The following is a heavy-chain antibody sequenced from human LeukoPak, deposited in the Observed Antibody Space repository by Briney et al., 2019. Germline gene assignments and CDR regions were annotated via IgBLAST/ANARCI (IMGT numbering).Heavy chain of an antibody. CDR1: GFTFSRYS. CDR3: ARDGRYCSSTSCYGMGIYYFDY. V-gene: IGHV3-21*01. CDR2: ISISSNYI. Sequence: TGGSLRLSCAASGFTFSRYSMNWVRQAPGKGLEWVSSISISSNYIYYTDSVKGRFTISRDNAKNSLYLQMNSLRAEDTAVYYCARDGRYCSSTSCYGMGIYYFDYWGQGTLVTVSS. J-gene: IGHJ4*02. D-gene: IGHD2-2*01.